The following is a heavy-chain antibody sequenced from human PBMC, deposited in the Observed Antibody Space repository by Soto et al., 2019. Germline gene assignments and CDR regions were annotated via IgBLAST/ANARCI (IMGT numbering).Heavy chain of an antibody. J-gene: IGHJ4*02. Sequence: PSETLSLTCTVSGGSISSGGYYWSWIRQHPGKGLEWIGYIYYSGSTYYNPSLKSRVTISVDTSKNQFSLKLSSVTAADTAVYYCARASGIAAAGPHPYFDYWGQGTLVTVSS. CDR2: IYYSGST. D-gene: IGHD6-13*01. CDR1: GGSISSGGYY. V-gene: IGHV4-31*03. CDR3: ARASGIAAAGPHPYFDY.